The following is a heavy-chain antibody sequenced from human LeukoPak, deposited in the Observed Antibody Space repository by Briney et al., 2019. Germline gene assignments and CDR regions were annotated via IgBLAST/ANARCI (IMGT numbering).Heavy chain of an antibody. CDR3: ARDFREYCSGGSCFVDV. J-gene: IGHJ6*04. Sequence: GGSLRLSCAASGFTFSSYAMHWVRQAPGKGLEWVAVISYDGSNKYYADSVKGRFTISRDNSKNTLYLQMDSLRAEDTAVYYCARDFREYCSGGSCFVDVRGKGTTVTVSS. D-gene: IGHD2-15*01. V-gene: IGHV3-30*04. CDR1: GFTFSSYA. CDR2: ISYDGSNK.